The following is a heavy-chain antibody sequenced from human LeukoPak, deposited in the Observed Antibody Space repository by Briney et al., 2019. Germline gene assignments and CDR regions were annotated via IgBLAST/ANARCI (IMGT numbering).Heavy chain of an antibody. CDR3: ASKGSGYSYGDSDY. CDR2: ISSSSSYI. J-gene: IGHJ4*02. D-gene: IGHD5-18*01. CDR1: GFTFSSYS. V-gene: IGHV3-21*01. Sequence: PGGCLRPSCAASGFTFSSYSMNWVRQAPGKGLEWVSSISSSSSYIYYADSVKGRFTISRDNAKNSLYLQMNSLRAEDTAVYYCASKGSGYSYGDSDYWGQGTLVTVSS.